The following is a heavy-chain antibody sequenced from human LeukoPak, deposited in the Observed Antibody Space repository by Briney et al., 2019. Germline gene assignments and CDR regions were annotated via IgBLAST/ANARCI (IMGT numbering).Heavy chain of an antibody. CDR1: GFTFSSYE. D-gene: IGHD1-26*01. Sequence: GGSLRLSCAASGFTFSSYEMKWVRQAPGGGLEWLSYISSSGSTIYYADSVKGRFTISRDNANDSLYLQMNSLRAEDTAVYYCARGTREPVWGQGTTVTVSS. V-gene: IGHV3-48*03. CDR3: ARGTREPV. CDR2: ISSSGSTI. J-gene: IGHJ6*02.